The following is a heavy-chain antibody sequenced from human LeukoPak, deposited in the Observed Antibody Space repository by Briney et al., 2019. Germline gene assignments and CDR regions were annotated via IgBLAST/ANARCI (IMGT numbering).Heavy chain of an antibody. V-gene: IGHV4-61*02. J-gene: IGHJ4*02. CDR1: GDSISSGDYY. D-gene: IGHD3-22*01. CDR3: ARINYFDSSGYFSGDY. CDR2: ISSSGST. Sequence: SQTLSLTCTVSGDSISSGDYYWSWIRQPAGKGLEWIGRISSSGSTNYNPSLKSRVTISVDTSKNQFSLKLSSVTAADTAVYYCARINYFDSSGYFSGDYWGQGTLVTVSS.